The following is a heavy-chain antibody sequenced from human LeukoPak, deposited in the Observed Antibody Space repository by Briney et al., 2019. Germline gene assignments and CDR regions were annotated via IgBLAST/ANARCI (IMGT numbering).Heavy chain of an antibody. J-gene: IGHJ5*02. CDR1: GLSFSAYA. CDR3: ARGRWSGYSDNWFDP. D-gene: IGHD3-3*01. Sequence: GGSLRLSCAASGLSFSAYAMHWVRQAPGKGLEYVSGISSNGGSTYYANSVKGRFTISRDNSKNTLYLQMGSLRAEDMAVYYCARGRWSGYSDNWFDPWGQGTLVTVSS. V-gene: IGHV3-64*01. CDR2: ISSNGGST.